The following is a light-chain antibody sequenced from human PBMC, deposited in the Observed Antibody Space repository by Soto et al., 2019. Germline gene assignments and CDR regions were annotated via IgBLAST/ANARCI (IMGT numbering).Light chain of an antibody. V-gene: IGKV1-39*01. J-gene: IGKJ1*01. CDR3: QQSYNMFAT. CDR1: QSISTH. Sequence: DIQMTQSPSSLSASVGDRVTMTCRASQSISTHLNWYQQKPGKAPNLLIYGASTLRSEVPSRFSGSGSGTDFTLTISSLQPEDFATYYCQQSYNMFATFGQGTKVEIK. CDR2: GAS.